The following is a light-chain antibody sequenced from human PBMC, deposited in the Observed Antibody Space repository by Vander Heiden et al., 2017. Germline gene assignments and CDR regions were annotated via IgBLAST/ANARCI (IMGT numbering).Light chain of an antibody. J-gene: IGLJ3*02. V-gene: IGLV6-57*01. CDR3: QSYDSTNLWV. CDR2: EDK. CDR1: GGSIANNY. Sequence: KFMLTQPHSVSGSPGKTVTIYCTPSGGSIANNYVQWYQKRPGSSPTTLIYEDKQRPSGVPDRFSGSVDISSNSASLTISGLKTEDEAEYYCQSYDSTNLWVFGGGTMLTVL.